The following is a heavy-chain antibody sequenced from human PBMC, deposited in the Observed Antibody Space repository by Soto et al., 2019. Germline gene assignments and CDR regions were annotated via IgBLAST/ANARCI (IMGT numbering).Heavy chain of an antibody. CDR1: GGSIGNSY. CDR3: ARHSSSWPIFDY. Sequence: QVQLQESGPGLVKPSETLSLTCTVSGGSIGNSYWSWIRQSPGKGLEWIGYIYYSGSSNYNPSLKGRVSISVATSKNQFSLKLSSVTAADTAVYYCARHSSSWPIFDYWGQGTLVIVSS. D-gene: IGHD6-13*01. V-gene: IGHV4-59*08. CDR2: IYYSGSS. J-gene: IGHJ4*02.